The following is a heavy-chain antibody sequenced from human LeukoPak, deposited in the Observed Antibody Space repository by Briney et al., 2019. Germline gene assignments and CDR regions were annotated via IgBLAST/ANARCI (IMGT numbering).Heavy chain of an antibody. D-gene: IGHD3-10*01. V-gene: IGHV3-30*02. CDR3: ANRYGSGSYPFDY. J-gene: IGHJ4*02. CDR1: GFTFRSYG. CDR2: IRYDGSNK. Sequence: PGGSLRLSCAASGFTFRSYGMHWVRQAPGKGLEWVAFIRYDGSNKYYADSVKGRFTISRDNSKNTLYLQMNSLRAEDTAVYYCANRYGSGSYPFDYWGQGTLVTVSS.